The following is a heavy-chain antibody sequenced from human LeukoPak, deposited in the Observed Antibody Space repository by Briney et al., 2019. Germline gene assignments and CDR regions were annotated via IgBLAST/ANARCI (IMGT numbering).Heavy chain of an antibody. J-gene: IGHJ4*02. Sequence: PGGSLRLSCAVSGFTFSDYYMSWLRQAPGKGLEWVSYISSGGSTISHADSVKGRFTISRDNAENSLYLQMNSLRAEDTAVYYCTRANPVAGMGFDSWGQGTLVTVSS. CDR2: ISSGGSTI. V-gene: IGHV3-11*01. D-gene: IGHD6-19*01. CDR3: TRANPVAGMGFDS. CDR1: GFTFSDYY.